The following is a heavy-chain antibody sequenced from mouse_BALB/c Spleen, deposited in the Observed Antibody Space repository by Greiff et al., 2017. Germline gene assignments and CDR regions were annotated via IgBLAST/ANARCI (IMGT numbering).Heavy chain of an antibody. CDR1: GYSITSDYA. V-gene: IGHV3-2*02. CDR2: ISYSGST. CDR3: AIHYYGSISAWFAY. J-gene: IGHJ3*01. D-gene: IGHD1-1*01. Sequence: EVKLQESGPGLVKPSQSLSLTCTVTGYSITSDYAWNWIRQFPGNKLEWMGYISYSGSTSYNPSLKSRISITRYTSKNQFFLQLNSVTTEDTATYYCAIHYYGSISAWFAYWGQGTLVTVSA.